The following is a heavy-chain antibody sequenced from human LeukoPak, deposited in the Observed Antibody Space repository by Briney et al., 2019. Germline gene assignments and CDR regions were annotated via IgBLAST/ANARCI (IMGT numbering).Heavy chain of an antibody. J-gene: IGHJ4*02. CDR3: GIQMVYAFDY. D-gene: IGHD2-8*01. Sequence: SETLSLTCTVSGGSISSSNYYWGWIRQPPGKGLEWIGSIYHSGSTYYNSSLKSRVTISVDTSKNQFSLKPSSVTAADTAVYYCGIQMVYAFDYWGQGTLVTVSS. CDR2: IYHSGST. V-gene: IGHV4-39*01. CDR1: GGSISSSNYY.